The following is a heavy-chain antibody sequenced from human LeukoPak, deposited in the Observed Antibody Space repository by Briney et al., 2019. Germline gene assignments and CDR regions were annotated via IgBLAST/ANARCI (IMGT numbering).Heavy chain of an antibody. CDR1: GGSISSYY. V-gene: IGHV4-59*08. CDR3: AGTPATWFDP. CDR2: IYYSGST. J-gene: IGHJ5*02. Sequence: SGTLPLTCTVSGGSISSYYWSWIRQPPGKGLEWIGYIYYSGSTNYNPSLKSRVTISVDTSKNQFSLKLSSVTAADTAVYYCAGTPATWFDPWGQGTLVTVSS. D-gene: IGHD2-15*01.